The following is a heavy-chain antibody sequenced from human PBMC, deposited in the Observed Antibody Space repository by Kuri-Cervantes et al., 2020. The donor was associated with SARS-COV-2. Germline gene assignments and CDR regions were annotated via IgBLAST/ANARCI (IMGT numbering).Heavy chain of an antibody. D-gene: IGHD3-10*01. CDR2: IKSKTDGGTT. CDR1: GFTFSSYA. J-gene: IGHJ4*02. V-gene: IGHV3-15*01. CDR3: TTDLTYYYGSGSPADY. Sequence: GESLKISCAASGFTFSSYAMSWVRQAPGKGLEWVGRIKSKTDGGTTDYAAPVKGRFTISRDDSKNTLYLQMNSLKTEDTAVYYCTTDLTYYYGSGSPADYWGQGTLVTVSS.